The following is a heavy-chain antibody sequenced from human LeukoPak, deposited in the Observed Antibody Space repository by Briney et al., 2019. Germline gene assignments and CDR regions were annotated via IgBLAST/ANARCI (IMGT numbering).Heavy chain of an antibody. CDR2: INHSGST. CDR1: GGSFSGYY. J-gene: IGHJ5*02. CDR3: ARAGGYSGYGQTKYHWFDP. Sequence: SETLSLTCAVYGGSFSGYYWSWIRQPPGKGLEWIGEINHSGSTNYNPSLKSRVTISVDQSKNQFSLKLSSVTAADTAVYYCARAGGYSGYGQTKYHWFDPWGQGTLVTVSS. V-gene: IGHV4-34*01. D-gene: IGHD5-12*01.